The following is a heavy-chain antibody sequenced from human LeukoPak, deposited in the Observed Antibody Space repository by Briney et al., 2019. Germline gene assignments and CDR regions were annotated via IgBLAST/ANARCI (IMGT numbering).Heavy chain of an antibody. J-gene: IGHJ4*02. CDR1: GFTFNSYA. V-gene: IGHV3-23*01. CDR2: FTGGDGSA. CDR3: AKEGFDY. Sequence: GGSLRLSCAASGFTFNSYAMSWVRQAPGKGLEWVSTFTGGDGSAYYADSVKGRFTISRDNSKNTLYLQMNSLRAEDTALYYCAKEGFDYWGQGTLVTVSS.